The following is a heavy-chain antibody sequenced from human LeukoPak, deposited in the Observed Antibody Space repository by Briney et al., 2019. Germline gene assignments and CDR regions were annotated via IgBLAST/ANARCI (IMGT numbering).Heavy chain of an antibody. CDR3: AGLRVSGDYETFDY. CDR2: ITTSSSYI. J-gene: IGHJ4*02. V-gene: IGHV3-21*01. D-gene: IGHD4-17*01. CDR1: GFTFSSYS. Sequence: PGGSLRLSCAASGFTFSSYSMNWVRQTPGRGLEWVSSITTSSSYIYYADSVKGRFTISRDNAKNSLYLQLNSLRVEDTAVYYCAGLRVSGDYETFDYWGQGTLVTVSS.